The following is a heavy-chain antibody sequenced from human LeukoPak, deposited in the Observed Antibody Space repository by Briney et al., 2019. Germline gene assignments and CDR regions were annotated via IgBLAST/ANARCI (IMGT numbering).Heavy chain of an antibody. V-gene: IGHV1-2*02. CDR3: ARHGVSPLYSSSSVDAFDI. CDR1: GYTFTGYY. CDR2: INPNSGGT. D-gene: IGHD6-13*01. Sequence: ASVKVSCKASGYTFTGYYMHWVRQAPGQGLEWMGWINPNSGGTNYAQKFQGRVTMTRDTSISTAYMELSRLRSDDTAVYYCARHGVSPLYSSSSVDAFDIWGQGTMVTVSS. J-gene: IGHJ3*02.